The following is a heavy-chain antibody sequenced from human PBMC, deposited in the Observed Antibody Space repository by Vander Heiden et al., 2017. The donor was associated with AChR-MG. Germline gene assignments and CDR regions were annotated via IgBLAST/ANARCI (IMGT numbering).Heavy chain of an antibody. Sequence: EVQLVASGGGLVQPGGSLRLSCTCFGLPFTNDWMHGVSQPPGKGLVWGSWINSDGSSTIYADSVKGRFTISRDNAKNALYLQMNSLRVEDTALYFCARDLSYGMNVWGQGTTVTVSS. J-gene: IGHJ6*02. CDR3: ARDLSYGMNV. V-gene: IGHV3-74*01. CDR2: INSDGSST. CDR1: GLPFTNDW.